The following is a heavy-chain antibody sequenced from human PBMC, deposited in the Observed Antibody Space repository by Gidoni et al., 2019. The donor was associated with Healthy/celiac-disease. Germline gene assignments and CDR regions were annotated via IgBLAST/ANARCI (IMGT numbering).Heavy chain of an antibody. V-gene: IGHV3-21*01. CDR2: ISSSSSYI. CDR3: ARGLEWELGRSLVDY. Sequence: EVQLVESGGGLVKPGGSLRLSCAASGFTFSSYSMNWVRQAPGKGLEWVSSISSSSSYIYYADSVKGRFTISRDNAKNSLYLQMNSLRAEDTAVYYCARGLEWELGRSLVDYWGQGTLVTVSS. D-gene: IGHD1-26*01. J-gene: IGHJ4*02. CDR1: GFTFSSYS.